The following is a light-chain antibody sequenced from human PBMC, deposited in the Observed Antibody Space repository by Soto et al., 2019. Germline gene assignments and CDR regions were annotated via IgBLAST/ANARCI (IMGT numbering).Light chain of an antibody. CDR1: RRVTSN. CDR3: QHYNNWPPWT. V-gene: IGKV3-15*01. CDR2: GAS. J-gene: IGKJ1*01. Sequence: IGLTHSPGTLSLSQGERATLSCRAIRRVTSNYFAWYQQKPGQAPRLLIYGASIRATGIPARFSGSGSGTEFTLTISTLQSEDFAIYYCQHYNNWPPWTFGQGTKVDIK.